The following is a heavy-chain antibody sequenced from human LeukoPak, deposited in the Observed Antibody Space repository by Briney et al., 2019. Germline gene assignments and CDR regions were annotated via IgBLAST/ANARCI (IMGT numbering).Heavy chain of an antibody. CDR2: ISYSGNT. Sequence: SETLSLTCTVSGGSISGYYWSWIRQPPGKGLEWIGCISYSGNTNYNPSLKSRLTISVDTSKNQFSLKLSSVTAADTAVYYCARDRRIQLWSLDYWGQGTLVTVSS. J-gene: IGHJ4*02. CDR1: GGSISGYY. CDR3: ARDRRIQLWSLDY. D-gene: IGHD5-18*01. V-gene: IGHV4-59*12.